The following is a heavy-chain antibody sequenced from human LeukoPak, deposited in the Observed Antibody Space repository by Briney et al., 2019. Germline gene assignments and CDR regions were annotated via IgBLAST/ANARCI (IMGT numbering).Heavy chain of an antibody. CDR1: GFSFSSYW. V-gene: IGHV3-74*01. CDR3: ARETSGSYSGDWLDP. J-gene: IGHJ5*02. D-gene: IGHD1-26*01. Sequence: GGSLRLSCAASGFSFSSYWMHWVRQAPGKGLVWVSRSNGDGSNIRYADSVKGRFTISRDNAKNTLYLQMNSLRAGDPAVYFCARETSGSYSGDWLDPWGQGTLVTVSS. CDR2: SNGDGSNI.